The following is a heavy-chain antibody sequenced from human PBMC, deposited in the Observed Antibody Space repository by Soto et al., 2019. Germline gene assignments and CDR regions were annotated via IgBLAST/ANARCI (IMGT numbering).Heavy chain of an antibody. CDR2: ISSSSSYI. CDR1: GFTVSSYR. Sequence: EVQLVESRGGLVKPGGSLRLSCAASGFTVSSYRMNWVRQAPGKGLEWVSSISSSSSYIYYADSVKGRFTISRDNAKNSLYLQMNSLRAEDTAVYYCARDQPGYSYGYGLGYWGQGTLVTVSS. J-gene: IGHJ4*02. V-gene: IGHV3-21*01. CDR3: ARDQPGYSYGYGLGY. D-gene: IGHD5-18*01.